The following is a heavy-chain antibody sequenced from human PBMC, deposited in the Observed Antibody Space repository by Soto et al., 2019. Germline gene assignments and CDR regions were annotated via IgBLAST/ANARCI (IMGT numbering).Heavy chain of an antibody. CDR1: GYTFTSYG. CDR2: ISAYNGNT. V-gene: IGHV1-18*01. J-gene: IGHJ6*02. D-gene: IGHD2-15*01. CDR3: ARDHVVVAATLDYYYYGMDV. Sequence: ASVKVSCKASGYTFTSYGISWVRQAPGQGLEWMGWISAYNGNTNYAQKLQGRVTMTTDTSTSTAYMELRSLRSDDTAVYYCARDHVVVAATLDYYYYGMDVWGQGTTVTVSS.